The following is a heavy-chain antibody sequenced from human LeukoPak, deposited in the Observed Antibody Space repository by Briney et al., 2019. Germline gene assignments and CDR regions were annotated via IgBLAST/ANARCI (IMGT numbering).Heavy chain of an antibody. J-gene: IGHJ6*02. V-gene: IGHV3-23*01. CDR2: ISGSGGST. D-gene: IGHD2/OR15-2a*01. CDR1: DFTFSSYA. CDR3: ARNSAGDYYYYGMDV. Sequence: GGSLRLSCPASDFTFSSYAMSWVRQPPGKGRDGVSPISGSGGSTYYADSVKGRFTISRDNAKNSLYLQMNSLRAEDTAVYYCARNSAGDYYYYGMDVWGQGTTVTVSS.